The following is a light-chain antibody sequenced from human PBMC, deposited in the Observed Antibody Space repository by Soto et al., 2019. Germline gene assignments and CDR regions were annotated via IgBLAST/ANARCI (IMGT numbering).Light chain of an antibody. Sequence: QSALTQPRSVSGSPGQSVTISCTGTSSDVGGYNYVSWYQQHPGKAPKLMIYDVSKRPSGVPDRFSGSKSGNTASLTISGLQAEDEADYYCCSYAGSLWVFGGGTNDRP. CDR2: DVS. V-gene: IGLV2-11*01. J-gene: IGLJ3*02. CDR3: CSYAGSLWV. CDR1: SSDVGGYNY.